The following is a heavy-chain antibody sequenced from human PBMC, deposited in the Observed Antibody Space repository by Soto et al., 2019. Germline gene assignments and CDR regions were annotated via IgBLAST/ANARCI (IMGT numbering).Heavy chain of an antibody. J-gene: IGHJ4*02. Sequence: EVQLVESGGDLVQPGGSLRLSCAASGFTFSTYWMHWVRQAPGKGLLWVSRIKTDGTYATYADSVKGRFTISRDNAKNTPYLQMNRLGVEDAAVYYCAAGGSGYYANWGQGTLVTVSS. CDR3: AAGGSGYYAN. V-gene: IGHV3-74*01. D-gene: IGHD3-3*01. CDR1: GFTFSTYW. CDR2: IKTDGTYA.